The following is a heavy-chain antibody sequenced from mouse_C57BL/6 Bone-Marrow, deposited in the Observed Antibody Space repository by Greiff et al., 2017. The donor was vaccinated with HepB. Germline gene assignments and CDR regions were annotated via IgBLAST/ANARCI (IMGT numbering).Heavy chain of an antibody. V-gene: IGHV1-69*01. J-gene: IGHJ2*01. CDR1: GYTFTSYW. CDR2: IDPSDSYT. D-gene: IGHD3-2*02. CDR3: ARELRLGYYFDY. Sequence: QVQLQQPGAELVMPGASVKLSCEASGYTFTSYWMHWVKQRPGQGLEWIGEIDPSDSYTNYNQKFKGKSTLTVDKSSSTAYMQLSSLTSEDSAVYYCARELRLGYYFDYWGQGTTLTVSS.